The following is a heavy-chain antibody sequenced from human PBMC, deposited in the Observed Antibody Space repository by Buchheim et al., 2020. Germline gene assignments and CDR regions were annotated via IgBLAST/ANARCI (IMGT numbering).Heavy chain of an antibody. Sequence: QVQLQESGPGLVKPSETLSLTCTVSGGSISSYYWSWIRQPPGKGLEWIGYIYYSGSTNYNPSLKSRVTISVDTSKNQFSLKLSSVTAADTAVYYCARGPGDFYYYDMDVWGQGTT. CDR2: IYYSGST. V-gene: IGHV4-59*01. CDR1: GGSISSYY. D-gene: IGHD7-27*01. J-gene: IGHJ6*02. CDR3: ARGPGDFYYYDMDV.